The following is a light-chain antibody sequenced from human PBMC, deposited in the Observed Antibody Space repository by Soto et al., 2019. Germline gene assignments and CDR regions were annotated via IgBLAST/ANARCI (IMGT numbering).Light chain of an antibody. Sequence: QSVLTQPPSASGSPGQSVPISCTGTSSDVGGYNYVSWYQQHPGKAPKLMIYEVSKRPSGVPDRFSGSKSGNTASLTVSGLQAEDEADYYCSSYAGSNNFVFGGGTKVTVL. J-gene: IGLJ2*01. V-gene: IGLV2-8*01. CDR2: EVS. CDR3: SSYAGSNNFV. CDR1: SSDVGGYNY.